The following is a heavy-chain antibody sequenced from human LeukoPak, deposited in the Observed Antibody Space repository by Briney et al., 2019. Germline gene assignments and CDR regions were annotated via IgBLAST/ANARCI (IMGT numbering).Heavy chain of an antibody. J-gene: IGHJ4*02. D-gene: IGHD4-17*01. CDR1: GFTFSSSW. CDR3: ARGRYYLDS. V-gene: IGHV3-7*01. CDR2: IKQDGTEE. Sequence: AGGSLRLSCVASGFTFSSSWMSWVRRAPGKGLEWVANIKQDGTEEYYVDSVRGRFSISKDNAKNSLYLQMYSLRAEDTAVYYCARGRYYLDSWGQGTLVTVSS.